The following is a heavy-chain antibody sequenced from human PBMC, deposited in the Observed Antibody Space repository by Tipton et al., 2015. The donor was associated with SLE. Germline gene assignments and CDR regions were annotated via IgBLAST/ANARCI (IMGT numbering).Heavy chain of an antibody. J-gene: IGHJ3*02. CDR3: ARGTGGYFDWLPRAFDI. CDR1: GYSISSGYY. D-gene: IGHD3-9*01. Sequence: TLSLTCAVSGYSISSGYYWGWIRQPPGKGLEWIGNIYYSGSTYYNPSLKSRVTISVDTSKNQFSLKLSSVTAADTAVYYCARGTGGYFDWLPRAFDIWGQGTMVTVSS. V-gene: IGHV4-38-2*01. CDR2: IYYSGST.